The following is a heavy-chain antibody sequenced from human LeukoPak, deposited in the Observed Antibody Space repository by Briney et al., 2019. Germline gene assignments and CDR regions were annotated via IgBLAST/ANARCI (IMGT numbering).Heavy chain of an antibody. J-gene: IGHJ4*02. CDR1: GYTFTGYY. D-gene: IGHD6-19*01. V-gene: IGHV1-2*02. Sequence: ASVKVSCKASGYTFTGYYMHWVRQAPGRGLEWMGWINPNSGGTNYAQKFQGRVTMTRDTSISTAYMELSRLRPDDTAVYYCARTPVGSGWYPFDYWGQGTLVTVSS. CDR3: ARTPVGSGWYPFDY. CDR2: INPNSGGT.